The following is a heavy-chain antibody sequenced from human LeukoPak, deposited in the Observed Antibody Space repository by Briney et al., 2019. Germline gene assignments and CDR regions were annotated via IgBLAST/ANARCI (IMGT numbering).Heavy chain of an antibody. CDR3: AKEDSSSWSPNTDAFDI. CDR1: GFTFSNYE. V-gene: IGHV3-48*03. D-gene: IGHD6-13*01. J-gene: IGHJ3*02. Sequence: GGSLRLSCAASGFTFSNYEMNWVRQAPGKGLDWVAYISRGGRTVDYADSVKGRFTISRDNSKNTLYLQMNSLRAEDTAVYYCAKEDSSSWSPNTDAFDIWGQGTMVTVSS. CDR2: ISRGGRTV.